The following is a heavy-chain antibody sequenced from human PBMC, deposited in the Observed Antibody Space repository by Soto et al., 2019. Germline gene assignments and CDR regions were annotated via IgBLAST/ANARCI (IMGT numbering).Heavy chain of an antibody. D-gene: IGHD3-10*01. CDR2: MSYDGTTK. CDR3: AREVLWSSYFDY. J-gene: IGHJ4*02. CDR1: GFIFSNYV. Sequence: QVQLVESGGGVVQPGRSLRLSCAASGFIFSNYVMYWVRQAPGKGLEWVAFMSYDGTTKSYADSVKGRFTISRDNSQNTLYLQMHSQRPEDTGVYYCAREVLWSSYFDYWGQGTLDNVSS. V-gene: IGHV3-30-3*01.